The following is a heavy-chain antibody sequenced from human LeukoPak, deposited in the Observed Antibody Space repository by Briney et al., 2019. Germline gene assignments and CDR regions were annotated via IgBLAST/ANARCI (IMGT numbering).Heavy chain of an antibody. CDR3: AREVGAIAARPGYYFDY. Sequence: ASVKVSCKASGYTFTGYYMHWVRQAPGQGLEWMGWINPNSGGANYAQKFQGRVTMARDTSISTAYMELSRLRSDDTAVYYCAREVGAIAARPGYYFDYWGQGTLVTVSS. CDR1: GYTFTGYY. CDR2: INPNSGGA. J-gene: IGHJ4*02. D-gene: IGHD6-6*01. V-gene: IGHV1-2*02.